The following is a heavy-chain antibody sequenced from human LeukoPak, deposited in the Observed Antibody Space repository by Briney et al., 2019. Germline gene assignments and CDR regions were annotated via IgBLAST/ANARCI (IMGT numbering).Heavy chain of an antibody. J-gene: IGHJ3*02. CDR3: TTGTFDYYDSSDLDAFDI. V-gene: IGHV3-15*01. D-gene: IGHD3-22*01. CDR1: GFTFSNAW. CDR2: IKSKTDGGTT. Sequence: GGSLILSCAASGFTFSNAWMSWVRQAPGKGLEWVGRIKSKTDGGTTDYAAPVKGRFTISRDDSKNTLYLQMNSLKTEDTAVYYCTTGTFDYYDSSDLDAFDIWGQGTMVTVSS.